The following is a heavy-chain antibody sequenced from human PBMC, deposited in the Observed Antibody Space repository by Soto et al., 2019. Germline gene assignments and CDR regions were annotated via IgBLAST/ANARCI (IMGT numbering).Heavy chain of an antibody. CDR3: ARDRVLVMLES. CDR2: ITTDGSTT. J-gene: IGHJ4*02. CDR1: GFTFSSYI. D-gene: IGHD2-8*01. V-gene: IGHV3-74*01. Sequence: EVQLVESGGGLVQPGGSLRLSCAASGFTFSSYIMHWVRQTPGKGLVWVSRITTDGSTTTYADSVRGRFTISRDNAKNTLYLQMTSLSVEDMAVYFCARDRVLVMLESWGQGTLVTVSS.